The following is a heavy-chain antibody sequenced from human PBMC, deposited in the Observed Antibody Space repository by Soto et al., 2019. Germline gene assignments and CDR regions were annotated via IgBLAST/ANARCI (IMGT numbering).Heavy chain of an antibody. CDR3: AGDRGYSYGY. Sequence: QVQLVESGGGVVQPGRSLRLSCAASGFTFSSYGLHGVRQAPGKGLEWVAVISYDGSNKYYADSVKGRFTISRDNSKNTLYLQMNSLRAEDTAVYYCAGDRGYSYGYWGQGTLVTVSS. V-gene: IGHV3-30*03. D-gene: IGHD5-18*01. CDR1: GFTFSSYG. J-gene: IGHJ4*02. CDR2: ISYDGSNK.